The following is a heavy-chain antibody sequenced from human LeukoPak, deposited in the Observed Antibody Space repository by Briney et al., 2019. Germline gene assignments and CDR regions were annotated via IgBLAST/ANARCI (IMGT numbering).Heavy chain of an antibody. CDR1: GYRFSDSY. CDR3: VSAYDQ. CDR2: INPNTGDT. Sequence: ASVKVSCTASGYRFSDSYIHWVRQAPGHGFEWMGWINPNTGDTKYAKMFQGRVTMTTGASISTAYMELSGLRSADTAIYFCVSAYDQWGQGTLVTVSS. J-gene: IGHJ5*02. V-gene: IGHV1-2*02.